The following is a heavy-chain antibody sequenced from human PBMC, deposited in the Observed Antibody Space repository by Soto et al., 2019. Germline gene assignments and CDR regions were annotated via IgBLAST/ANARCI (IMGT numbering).Heavy chain of an antibody. D-gene: IGHD6-19*01. V-gene: IGHV3-30-3*01. J-gene: IGHJ5*02. CDR2: ISYDGSNK. Sequence: GGSLRLSCAASGFTFSSYAMHWVRQAPGKGLEWVAVISYDGSNKYYADSVKGRFTISRDNSKNTLYLQMNSLRAEDTAVYYCARDPGYSSGWSAWGQGTLVTSPQ. CDR1: GFTFSSYA. CDR3: ARDPGYSSGWSA.